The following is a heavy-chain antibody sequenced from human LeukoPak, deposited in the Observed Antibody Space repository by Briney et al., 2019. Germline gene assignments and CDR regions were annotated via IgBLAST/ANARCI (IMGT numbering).Heavy chain of an antibody. V-gene: IGHV3-48*01. CDR3: AKGEGYDILDY. D-gene: IGHD3-9*01. CDR2: ISSFSGTI. CDR1: GITFSSYS. Sequence: PGGSLRLSCVASGITFSSYSMNWVRQAPGKGLEWVSYISSFSGTINYADSVKGRFTISRDNSENTLYLQMNSLRPDDTAMYYCAKGEGYDILDYWGQGTLVTVSS. J-gene: IGHJ4*02.